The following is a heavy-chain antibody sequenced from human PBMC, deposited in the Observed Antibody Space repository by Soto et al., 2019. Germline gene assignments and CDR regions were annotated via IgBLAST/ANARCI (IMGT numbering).Heavy chain of an antibody. Sequence: SETLSLTCTVSGSSIKNYYWTWIRQPPGKGLECIGYIFDTGSTSYNPTLKSRVTMSIDTSKSQFSLNLNSVTAADTAVYYCARENIIMDAFDFWGQGTMVTVSS. CDR3: ARENIIMDAFDF. V-gene: IGHV4-59*01. D-gene: IGHD2-8*01. J-gene: IGHJ3*01. CDR1: GSSIKNYY. CDR2: IFDTGST.